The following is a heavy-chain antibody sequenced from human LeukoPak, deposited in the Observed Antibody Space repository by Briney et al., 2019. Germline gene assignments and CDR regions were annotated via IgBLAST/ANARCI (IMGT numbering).Heavy chain of an antibody. Sequence: PSETLSLTCTVSGGSISSYYWSWIRQPPGKGLEWIGYIYYSGSTNYNPSLKSRVTISVDTSKNQFSLKLSSVTAADTAVYYCARRKAADNIFDYWGQGTLVTVSS. CDR2: IYYSGST. V-gene: IGHV4-59*08. CDR3: ARRKAADNIFDY. CDR1: GGSISSYY. D-gene: IGHD6-13*01. J-gene: IGHJ4*02.